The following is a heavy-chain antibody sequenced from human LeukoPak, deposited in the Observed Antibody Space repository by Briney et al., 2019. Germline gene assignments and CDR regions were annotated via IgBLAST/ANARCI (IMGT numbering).Heavy chain of an antibody. V-gene: IGHV1-2*02. CDR2: INPDSGGT. Sequence: SVKVSCKASGYTFTGYYIHWVRQAPGQGLEWMGWINPDSGGTNYAQKFQGRVTMTRDTSIRTAYMELSRLRSDDTAVYYCARVLFYSSGNKSNRVDYWGQGALVTVSS. CDR3: ARVLFYSSGNKSNRVDY. CDR1: GYTFTGYY. D-gene: IGHD6-19*01. J-gene: IGHJ4*02.